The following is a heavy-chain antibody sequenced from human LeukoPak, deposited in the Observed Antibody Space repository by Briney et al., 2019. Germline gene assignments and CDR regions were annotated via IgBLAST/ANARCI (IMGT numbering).Heavy chain of an antibody. CDR1: GGSIRGYY. Sequence: SETLSLTCNVSGGSIRGYYWSWIRQPPGKGLEWIGYIYSSGSTNYNPSLKSRVTMSVDTSKNQFSLKVSSVTAADTAVYFCARDRSYYSDSGTAYWGQGILVTVSS. CDR2: IYSSGST. CDR3: ARDRSYYSDSGTAY. J-gene: IGHJ4*02. V-gene: IGHV4-59*01. D-gene: IGHD3-22*01.